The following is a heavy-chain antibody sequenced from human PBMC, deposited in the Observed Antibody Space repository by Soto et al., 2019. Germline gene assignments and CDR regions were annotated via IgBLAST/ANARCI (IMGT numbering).Heavy chain of an antibody. J-gene: IGHJ4*02. CDR1: GFSLSTSGVG. Sequence: SGPTLVNPTQTLTLTCTFSGFSLSTSGVGVGWIRQPPGKALEWLALIYWDVDKRYSPSLKSRLTITKDTSNDQVVLSMTNMDPLDTATYYCAHMKIAFGGDIVPSFDYWGQGIVVTVSS. V-gene: IGHV2-5*02. D-gene: IGHD3-16*02. CDR2: IYWDVDK. CDR3: AHMKIAFGGDIVPSFDY.